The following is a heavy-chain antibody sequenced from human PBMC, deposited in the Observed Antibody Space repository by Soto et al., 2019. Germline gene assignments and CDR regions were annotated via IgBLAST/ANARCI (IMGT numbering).Heavy chain of an antibody. V-gene: IGHV3-21*01. Sequence: PGGSLRLSCAASGFTFSSYSMNWVRQAPGKGLEWVSSISSSSSYIYYADSVKGRFTISRDNAKNSLYLQMNSLRAEDTAVYYCASASFWSGPPGGYYYYGMDVWGQGTTVTVSS. J-gene: IGHJ6*02. CDR3: ASASFWSGPPGGYYYYGMDV. CDR1: GFTFSSYS. D-gene: IGHD3-3*01. CDR2: ISSSSSYI.